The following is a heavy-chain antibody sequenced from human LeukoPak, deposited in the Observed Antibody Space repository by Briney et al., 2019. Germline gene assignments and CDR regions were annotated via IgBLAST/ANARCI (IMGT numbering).Heavy chain of an antibody. CDR1: GFTVSTSA. CDR2: ISGSGGGT. V-gene: IGHV3-23*01. Sequence: PGGSLRLSCAAAGFTVSTSAMSWVRQAPGKGLEWVSGISGSGGGTYYADSVKGRFSISRDISKNTLYLQMNSLRAEDTAIYYCAKDGKTRNWNYFQAKPVYWGQGTLVTVSS. J-gene: IGHJ4*02. D-gene: IGHD1-7*01. CDR3: AKDGKTRNWNYFQAKPVY.